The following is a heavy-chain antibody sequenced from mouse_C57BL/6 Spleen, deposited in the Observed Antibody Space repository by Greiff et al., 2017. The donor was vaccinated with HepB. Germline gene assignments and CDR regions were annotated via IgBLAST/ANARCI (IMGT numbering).Heavy chain of an antibody. V-gene: IGHV5-17*01. CDR3: ARESGKGFAY. Sequence: EVQGVESGGGLVKPGGSLKLSCAASGFTFSDYGMHWVRQAPEKGLEWVAYISSGSSTIYYADTVKGRFTISRDNAKNTLFLQMTSLRSEDTAMYYCARESGKGFAYWGQGTLVTVSA. J-gene: IGHJ3*01. CDR2: ISSGSSTI. CDR1: GFTFSDYG. D-gene: IGHD4-1*01.